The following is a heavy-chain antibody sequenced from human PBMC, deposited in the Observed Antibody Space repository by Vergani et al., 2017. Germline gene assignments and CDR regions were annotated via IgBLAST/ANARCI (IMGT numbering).Heavy chain of an antibody. CDR3: ARASLRALVGYYYYMDV. D-gene: IGHD3-16*02. CDR1: GYSISSGYS. J-gene: IGHJ6*03. Sequence: QVQLQESGPGLVRPSETLSLTCDVSGYSISSGYSWGWIRQPPGKGPEWMGYIFPSGNSDYNPSLKNRVSISLDKSKNQFSLWVNSVTAADTAVYFCARASLRALVGYYYYMDVWGKGTTVTVSS. V-gene: IGHV4-38-2*01. CDR2: IFPSGNS.